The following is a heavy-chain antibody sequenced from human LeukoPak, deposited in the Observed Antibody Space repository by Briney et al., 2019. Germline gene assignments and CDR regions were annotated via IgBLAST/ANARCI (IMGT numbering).Heavy chain of an antibody. D-gene: IGHD3-22*01. V-gene: IGHV4-34*01. Sequence: PSETLSLTCAVYGGSFSGYYWSWIRQPPGRGLEWIGEINHSGSTNYNPSLKSRVTISVDTSKNQFSLKLRSVTAADTAVYYCARGSVDYYDSSGYYYGWFDPWGQGTLVTVSS. J-gene: IGHJ5*02. CDR1: GGSFSGYY. CDR2: INHSGST. CDR3: ARGSVDYYDSSGYYYGWFDP.